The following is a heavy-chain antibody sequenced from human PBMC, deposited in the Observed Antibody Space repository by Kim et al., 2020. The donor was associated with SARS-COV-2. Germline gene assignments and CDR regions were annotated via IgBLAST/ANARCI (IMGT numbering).Heavy chain of an antibody. CDR3: ARDPFAFLYCSGGSCYSGYFGY. CDR1: GFTFSSYS. V-gene: IGHV3-21*01. J-gene: IGHJ4*02. Sequence: GGSLRLSCAASGFTFSSYSMNWVRQAPGKGLEWVSSISSSSSYIYYADSVKGRFTISRDNAKNSLYLQMNSLRAEDTAVYYCARDPFAFLYCSGGSCYSGYFGYWGQGTLVTVSS. D-gene: IGHD2-15*01. CDR2: ISSSSSYI.